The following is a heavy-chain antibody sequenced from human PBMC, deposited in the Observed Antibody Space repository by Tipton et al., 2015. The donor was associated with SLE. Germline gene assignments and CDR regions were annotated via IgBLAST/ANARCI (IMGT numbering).Heavy chain of an antibody. CDR3: ARDLGRWLRFLDY. Sequence: TLSLTCTVSGGSLSSYYWSWIRQPAGKGLEWIGRIYTSGSTNYNPSLKSRVTVSVDTSKNQFSLKLSSVTAADTAVYYCARDLGRWLRFLDYWGQGTLVTVSS. J-gene: IGHJ4*02. CDR1: GGSLSSYY. D-gene: IGHD5-12*01. CDR2: IYTSGST. V-gene: IGHV4-4*07.